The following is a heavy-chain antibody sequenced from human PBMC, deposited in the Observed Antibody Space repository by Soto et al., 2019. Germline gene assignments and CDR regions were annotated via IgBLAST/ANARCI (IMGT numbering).Heavy chain of an antibody. D-gene: IGHD6-13*01. CDR3: ARAEAAAGYPTPVFDY. CDR1: GYTFTSYY. CDR2: INPSGGST. V-gene: IGHV1-46*03. J-gene: IGHJ4*02. Sequence: GASVKVSCKASGYTFTSYYMHWVRQAPGQGLEWMGIINPSGGSTSYAQKFQGRVTMTRDTSTGTVYMELSSLRSEDTAVYYCARAEAAAGYPTPVFDYWGQGTLVTVSS.